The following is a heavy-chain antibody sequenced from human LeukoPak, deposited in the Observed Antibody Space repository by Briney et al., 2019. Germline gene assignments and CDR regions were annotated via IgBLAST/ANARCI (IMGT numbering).Heavy chain of an antibody. J-gene: IGHJ6*03. CDR3: ARDPYSGSYGPYYYYYMDV. CDR1: GFTFSSYW. V-gene: IGHV3-7*01. D-gene: IGHD1-26*01. CDR2: IKQDGSEK. Sequence: GGSLRLSCAASGFTFSSYWMSWVRQAPGKGLEWVANIKQDGSEKYYVDSVKGRFTISRDHAKNSLYLQMNSLRAEDAALYFCARDPYSGSYGPYYYYYMDVWGKGTTVTISS.